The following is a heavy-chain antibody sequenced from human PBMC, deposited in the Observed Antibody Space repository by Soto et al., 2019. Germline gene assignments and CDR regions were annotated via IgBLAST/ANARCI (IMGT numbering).Heavy chain of an antibody. Sequence: EVQLLESGGGLVQPGGSLRLSCAASGFTFSSYAMSWVRQAPGKGLEWVSAISGSGGSTYYADSVKGRFTISRDNSKNTLDLQMNSLRDEDTAVYYCAKGGIAAAGLFDYWGQGTLVTVSS. CDR1: GFTFSSYA. D-gene: IGHD6-13*01. V-gene: IGHV3-23*01. CDR3: AKGGIAAAGLFDY. J-gene: IGHJ4*02. CDR2: ISGSGGST.